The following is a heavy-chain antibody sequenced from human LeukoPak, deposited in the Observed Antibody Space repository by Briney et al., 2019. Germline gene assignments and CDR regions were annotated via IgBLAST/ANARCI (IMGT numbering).Heavy chain of an antibody. Sequence: PGGSLRLSCAASGFTLSSYWIHWVRQVPGKGLVWVSRISSDGTTANYADSVKGRFTISRDNAKNRLHLQMNTLRVEDTAVYYCAREYEVYSTQYYHGMDVWGQGATVTASS. CDR1: GFTLSSYW. CDR2: ISSDGTTA. D-gene: IGHD4-11*01. V-gene: IGHV3-74*01. CDR3: AREYEVYSTQYYHGMDV. J-gene: IGHJ6*02.